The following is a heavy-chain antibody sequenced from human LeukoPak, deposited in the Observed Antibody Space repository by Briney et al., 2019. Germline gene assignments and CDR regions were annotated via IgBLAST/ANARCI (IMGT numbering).Heavy chain of an antibody. CDR3: ARVGSSWCLDC. V-gene: IGHV3-48*01. J-gene: IGHJ4*02. D-gene: IGHD6-13*01. Sequence: GGSPTLSCAASGFTFSSYSMNWVRQAPGKGLEWVSLITSSSSNMYYADSVKGRFTISRDNAKNSLYLQMTSLRAEDTAVYYCARVGSSWCLDCWGQGTLVTVSS. CDR2: ITSSSSNM. CDR1: GFTFSSYS.